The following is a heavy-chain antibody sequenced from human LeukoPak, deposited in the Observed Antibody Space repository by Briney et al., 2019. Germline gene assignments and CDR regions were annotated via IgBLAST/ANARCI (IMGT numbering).Heavy chain of an antibody. Sequence: SETLSLTCTVSGGSISSYYWSWIRQPAGKGLEWIGRIYTSGSTNYNPSLKSQVTMSVDTSKNQFSLKLSSVTAADTAVYYCARASYYYDSSGYGVEEYYFDYWGQGTLVTVSS. CDR2: IYTSGST. V-gene: IGHV4-4*07. J-gene: IGHJ4*02. CDR3: ARASYYYDSSGYGVEEYYFDY. D-gene: IGHD3-22*01. CDR1: GGSISSYY.